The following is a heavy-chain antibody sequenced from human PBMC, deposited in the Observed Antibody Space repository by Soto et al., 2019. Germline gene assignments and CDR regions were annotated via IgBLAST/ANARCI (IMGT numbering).Heavy chain of an antibody. CDR2: INHSGST. V-gene: IGHV4-34*01. CDR3: ARGPRYYGMDV. CDR1: GGSFSGYY. J-gene: IGHJ6*02. Sequence: PSETLSLTCAVYGGSFSGYYWSWIRQPPGKGLEWIGEINHSGSTNYNPSLKSRVTISVDTSKNQFSLKLSSVTAADTAVYYCARGPRYYGMDVWGQGTTVTVS.